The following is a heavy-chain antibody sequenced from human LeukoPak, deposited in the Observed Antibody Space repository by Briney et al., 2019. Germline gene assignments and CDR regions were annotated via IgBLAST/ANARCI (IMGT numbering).Heavy chain of an antibody. D-gene: IGHD5-18*01. CDR1: GYTFTSYG. J-gene: IGHJ4*02. CDR3: ARVRGIIQLGQIRFDY. V-gene: IGHV1-18*01. Sequence: ASVKVSCKASGYTFTSYGISWVRQAPGQGVEWMGWIGAYNGNTNYAQKLQRRVTMTTDTSTSTAYMELRSLRSDDTAVYYCARVRGIIQLGQIRFDYWGQGTLVTVSS. CDR2: IGAYNGNT.